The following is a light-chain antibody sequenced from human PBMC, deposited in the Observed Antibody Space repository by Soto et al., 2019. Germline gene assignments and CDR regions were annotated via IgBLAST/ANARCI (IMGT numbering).Light chain of an antibody. J-gene: IGKJ4*01. Sequence: EIVMTQSPATLSVSPGERATLSCRASQSVSGNLAWYQQRLGQAPRLLIYGASTRATGIPARFSGSGSGTEFTLTISSLQSEDFAVYYCQQYNNWPPLTFGGGTKVEIK. CDR3: QQYNNWPPLT. CDR2: GAS. V-gene: IGKV3-15*01. CDR1: QSVSGN.